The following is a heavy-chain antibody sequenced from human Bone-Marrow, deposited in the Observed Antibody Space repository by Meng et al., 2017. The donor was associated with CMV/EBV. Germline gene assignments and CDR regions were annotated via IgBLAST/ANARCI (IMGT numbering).Heavy chain of an antibody. Sequence: ASVKVSCKASGYTFTGYYMHWVRQAPGQGLEWMGWINPNSGGTNYAQKFQGRVTMTRDTSISTAYMELSRLRPDDTAVYYCARDLGGWSGYFDLWGRGTLVTVSS. D-gene: IGHD6-19*01. J-gene: IGHJ2*01. CDR1: GYTFTGYY. CDR3: ARDLGGWSGYFDL. V-gene: IGHV1-2*02. CDR2: INPNSGGT.